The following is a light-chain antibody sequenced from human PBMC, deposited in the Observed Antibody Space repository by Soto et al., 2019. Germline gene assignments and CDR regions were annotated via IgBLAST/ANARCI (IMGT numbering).Light chain of an antibody. CDR3: QQYNSYSWT. Sequence: DIPMTQSPSTLSASVGDRVTITCRASQSISSWLAWYQQKPGKAPKLLIYKAANVESGVPSRFSGSGSGTEFTLTISSLQPDDFATYYCQQYNSYSWTFGQGTKVEIK. V-gene: IGKV1-5*03. CDR2: KAA. CDR1: QSISSW. J-gene: IGKJ1*01.